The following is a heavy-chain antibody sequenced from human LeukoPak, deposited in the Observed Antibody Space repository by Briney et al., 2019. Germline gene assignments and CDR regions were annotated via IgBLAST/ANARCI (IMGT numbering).Heavy chain of an antibody. CDR3: AKGKKYLDAFDI. CDR2: ISGSGGSK. V-gene: IGHV3-23*01. D-gene: IGHD3-10*01. J-gene: IGHJ3*02. Sequence: GGSLRLSCAASGFTFSSYAMSWVRQAPGKGLEWVSAISGSGGSKYYADSVKGRFTISRDNSKNTLYLQMNSLRADDTAVYYCAKGKKYLDAFDIWGQGTMVTVSS. CDR1: GFTFSSYA.